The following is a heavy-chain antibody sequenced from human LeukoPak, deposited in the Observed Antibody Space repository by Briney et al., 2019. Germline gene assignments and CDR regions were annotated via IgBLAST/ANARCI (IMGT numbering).Heavy chain of an antibody. CDR3: ARDSVAYGSGSYPNY. CDR1: GFTFSSYA. J-gene: IGHJ4*02. CDR2: ISYDGSNK. Sequence: GGSLRLSCAASGFTFSSYAMHWVRQAPGKGLEWVAVISYDGSNKYYADSVKGRFTISRDNSKNTLYLQMNSLRAEDTAVYYCARDSVAYGSGSYPNYWGQGTLVTVSS. V-gene: IGHV3-30-3*01. D-gene: IGHD3-10*01.